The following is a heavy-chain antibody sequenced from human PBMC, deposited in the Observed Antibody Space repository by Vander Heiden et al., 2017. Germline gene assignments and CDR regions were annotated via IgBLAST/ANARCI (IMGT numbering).Heavy chain of an antibody. V-gene: IGHV3-15*07. CDR3: TTGLANYFAF. CDR2: MKSIAHGGTT. CDR1: DFTFSYAW. Sequence: EVQLVESGGGLVEPGGSLRLSCAASDFTFSYAWMHWVRQAPGKGLEWVGRMKSIAHGGTTDYAASVEGRFTISRDDSTKTLYLQMNSLQTGDTAVYYCTTGLANYFAFWGQGTLVTVSS. J-gene: IGHJ4*02. D-gene: IGHD6-6*01.